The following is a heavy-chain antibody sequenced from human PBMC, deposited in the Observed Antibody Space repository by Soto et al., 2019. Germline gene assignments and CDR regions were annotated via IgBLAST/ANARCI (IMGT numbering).Heavy chain of an antibody. CDR2: ISGSGGST. Sequence: GGSLRLSCAASGFTFSSYAMSWVRQAPGKGLEWVSAISGSGGSTYYADSVKGRFTISRDNSKNTLYLQMNSLRAEDTAVYYCAKDLHYYGSGGDNWFEPWGQGTLVTVSS. CDR1: GFTFSSYA. V-gene: IGHV3-23*01. J-gene: IGHJ5*02. D-gene: IGHD3-10*01. CDR3: AKDLHYYGSGGDNWFEP.